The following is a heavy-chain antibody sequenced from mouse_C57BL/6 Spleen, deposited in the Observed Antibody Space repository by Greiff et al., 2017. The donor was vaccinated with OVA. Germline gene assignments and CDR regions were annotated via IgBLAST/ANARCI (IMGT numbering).Heavy chain of an antibody. J-gene: IGHJ3*01. CDR3: TRGGLYDYGWFAY. CDR1: GYTFTDYE. CDR2: IDPETGGT. D-gene: IGHD2-4*01. Sequence: VQLQQSGAELVRPGASVTLSCKASGYTFTDYEMHWVKQTPVHGLEWIGAIDPETGGTAYNQKFKGKAILTADQSSSTAYMELRSLTSEDSAVYYCTRGGLYDYGWFAYWGQGTLVTVSA. V-gene: IGHV1-15*01.